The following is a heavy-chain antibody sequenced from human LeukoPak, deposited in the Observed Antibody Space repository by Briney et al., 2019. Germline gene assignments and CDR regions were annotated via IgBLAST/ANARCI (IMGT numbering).Heavy chain of an antibody. Sequence: PSETLSLTCTVSGGSISSYYWSWIRQPPGKGLEWIGYIYYSGSTNYNPSLKSRVTISVDTSKNQFSLKLSSATAADTAVYYCARGYSSGWYWLQDYYYYGMDVWGQGTTVTVSS. J-gene: IGHJ6*02. CDR2: IYYSGST. CDR3: ARGYSSGWYWLQDYYYYGMDV. CDR1: GGSISSYY. V-gene: IGHV4-59*01. D-gene: IGHD6-19*01.